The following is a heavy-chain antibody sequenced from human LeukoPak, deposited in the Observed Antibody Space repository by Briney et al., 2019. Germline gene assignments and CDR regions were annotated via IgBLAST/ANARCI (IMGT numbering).Heavy chain of an antibody. CDR3: ARGRDSAGLRRNWFDP. V-gene: IGHV4-59*01. Sequence: SETLSLTCTVSGGSISSNSWSWIRQPQGKGLEWIGYIYYSGSTNYNPSLKSRVTISVDTSKNQFSLKLSSVTAADTAVYYCARGRDSAGLRRNWFDPWGQGTLVTVSS. D-gene: IGHD5-18*01. J-gene: IGHJ5*02. CDR2: IYYSGST. CDR1: GGSISSNS.